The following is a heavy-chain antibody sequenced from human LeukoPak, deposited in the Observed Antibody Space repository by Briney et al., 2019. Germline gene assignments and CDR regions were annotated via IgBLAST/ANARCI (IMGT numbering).Heavy chain of an antibody. CDR3: ARSATGPRNYYYYYYMDV. J-gene: IGHJ6*03. D-gene: IGHD1-14*01. V-gene: IGHV4-59*02. Sequence: PSETLSLTCTVSGGSVGNYYWSWIRQPPGKGLEWIGHIYNTGSTNYNPSLKSRATISVDTSKNQFSLKLSSATAADTAVYYCARSATGPRNYYYYYYMDVWGKGTTVTVSS. CDR2: IYNTGST. CDR1: GGSVGNYY.